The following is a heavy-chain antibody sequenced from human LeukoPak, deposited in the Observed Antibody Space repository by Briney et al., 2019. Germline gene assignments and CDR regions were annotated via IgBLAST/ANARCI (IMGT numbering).Heavy chain of an antibody. Sequence: PGGPLRLSCAASGFTFGPYAMNWVRLAPGKGLQWVAYISWDSSTIHYSDSVRGRFTISRDNAKNSLYLQMNSLRVEDTVVYYCARDADGNTDHWGQGTLVTVSS. CDR3: ARDADGNTDH. V-gene: IGHV3-48*04. J-gene: IGHJ4*02. CDR1: GFTFGPYA. CDR2: ISWDSSTI.